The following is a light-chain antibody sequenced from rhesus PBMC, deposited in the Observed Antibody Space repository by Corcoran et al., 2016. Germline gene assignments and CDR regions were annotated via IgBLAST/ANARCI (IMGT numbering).Light chain of an antibody. V-gene: IGKV1-74*01. CDR3: QHGYGTPYS. J-gene: IGKJ2*01. CDR1: ENVNNY. CDR2: KAS. Sequence: DIQMTQSPSSLSASVGDRVTITCRASENVNNYLNWYQQKPGKDPKLLIYKASTLQSGVPSRFSGSGTVTDYTFTIRSLQPEDVATYYCQHGYGTPYSFGQGTKVEIK.